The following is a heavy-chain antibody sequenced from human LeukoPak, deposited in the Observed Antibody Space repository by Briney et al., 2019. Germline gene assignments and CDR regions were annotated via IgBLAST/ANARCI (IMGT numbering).Heavy chain of an antibody. CDR1: GHTLTELS. Sequence: GSVKVSCKVSGHTLTELSMHWVRQAPGKGLEWMGGFDPEDGETIYAQKFQGRVTMTEDTSTDTAYMELSSLRSEDTAVYYCATDRRSSTSCRLCMDVWGQGTTVTVSS. CDR2: FDPEDGET. D-gene: IGHD2-2*01. V-gene: IGHV1-24*01. CDR3: ATDRRSSTSCRLCMDV. J-gene: IGHJ6*02.